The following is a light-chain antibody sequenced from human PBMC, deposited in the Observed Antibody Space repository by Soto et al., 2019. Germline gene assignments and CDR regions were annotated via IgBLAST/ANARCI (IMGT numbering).Light chain of an antibody. CDR2: AAS. CDR3: HQVHTIPLT. Sequence: DIQVTQSPSSLSASVGDRVTITCRASQTISIYLNWYQQKPGKAPKLLIYAASSLQSGVPSRFSGSGSGTDFTLTISNLQPEDFATYYCHQVHTIPLTFGGGTDLEI. V-gene: IGKV1-39*01. J-gene: IGKJ4*01. CDR1: QTISIY.